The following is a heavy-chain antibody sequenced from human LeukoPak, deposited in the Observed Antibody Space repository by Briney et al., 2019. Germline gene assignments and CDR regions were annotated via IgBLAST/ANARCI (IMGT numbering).Heavy chain of an antibody. J-gene: IGHJ6*03. V-gene: IGHV1-69*05. Sequence: SVNVSCKASVGTFSSYAISWVRQAPGQGLEWMGGIIPIFGTANYAQKFQGRVTITTDESTSTAYMELSSLRSEDTAVYYCARGRGKVGATKLGYYYYYMDVWGKGTTVTVSS. CDR3: ARGRGKVGATKLGYYYYYMDV. CDR1: VGTFSSYA. CDR2: IIPIFGTA. D-gene: IGHD1-26*01.